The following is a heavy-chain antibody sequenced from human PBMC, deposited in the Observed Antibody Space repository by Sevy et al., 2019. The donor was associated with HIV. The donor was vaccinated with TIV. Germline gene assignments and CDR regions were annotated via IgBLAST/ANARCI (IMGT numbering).Heavy chain of an antibody. Sequence: SETLSLTCSVSGASISSSTYYWGWIRQPPGKGLEWIGGVYFSGSTRYNPSLKSRVTISVDTSKNQFSLNLNSVTAADTAMYYCARHLIGDLYFFDYWGQGTLVTVSS. J-gene: IGHJ4*02. CDR2: VYFSGST. CDR1: GASISSSTYY. CDR3: ARHLIGDLYFFDY. D-gene: IGHD2-21*01. V-gene: IGHV4-39*01.